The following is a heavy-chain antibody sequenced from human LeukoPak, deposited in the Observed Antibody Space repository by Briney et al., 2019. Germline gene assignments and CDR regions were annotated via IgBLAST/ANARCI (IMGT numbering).Heavy chain of an antibody. CDR1: GFTFSNAW. Sequence: GGSLRLSCAASGFTFSNAWMNWVRQAPGKGLEWVSSISSSSSYIYYADSVKGRFTISRDNAKNSLYLQMNSLRAEDTAVYYCARYLYYYYYMDVWGKGTTVTVSS. CDR2: ISSSSSYI. CDR3: ARYLYYYYYMDV. V-gene: IGHV3-21*01. J-gene: IGHJ6*03.